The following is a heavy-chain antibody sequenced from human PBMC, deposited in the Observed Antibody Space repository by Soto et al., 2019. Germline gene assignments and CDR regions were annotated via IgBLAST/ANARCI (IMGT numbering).Heavy chain of an antibody. CDR1: GYTFSTYG. CDR2: INPIKGDT. Sequence: ASVKVSCKASGYTFSTYGITWVRQAPGQGLDWMGWINPIKGDTNYAAIFQDRVTMTTDTSTRTAYMELRSLKSDDTAVYYCARGKVPAAILGAFDLWGQGTLVTVSS. D-gene: IGHD2-2*02. CDR3: ARGKVPAAILGAFDL. J-gene: IGHJ3*01. V-gene: IGHV1-18*01.